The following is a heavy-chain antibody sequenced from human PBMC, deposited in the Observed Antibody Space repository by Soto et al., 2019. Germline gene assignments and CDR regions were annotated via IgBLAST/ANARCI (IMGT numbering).Heavy chain of an antibody. V-gene: IGHV5-51*01. Sequence: PGASLKISCKGSGYRLTSFWIGCVRQMPGKGLEWMGIIYPGDSDTRYSPSFQGQVTISADKSISTAYLQWSSLKASDTAMYYCARKSGPPDYWGQGTLVTVSS. CDR2: IYPGDSDT. CDR1: GYRLTSFW. CDR3: ARKSGPPDY. J-gene: IGHJ4*02.